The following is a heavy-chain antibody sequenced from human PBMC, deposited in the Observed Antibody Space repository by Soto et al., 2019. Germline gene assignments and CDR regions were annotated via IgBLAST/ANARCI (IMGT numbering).Heavy chain of an antibody. V-gene: IGHV3-30-3*01. CDR3: ARAGGSNKFSYYYYGMDV. CDR2: ISYDGSNK. CDR1: GFTFSSYA. D-gene: IGHD6-13*01. Sequence: GGSLRLSCAASGFTFSSYAIHWVRQAPGKGLEWVTVISYDGSNKYYGDSVKGRFTISRDNSKSTLYLQMNSLRAEDTAVYYCARAGGSNKFSYYYYGMDVWGQGTKVPGS. J-gene: IGHJ6*02.